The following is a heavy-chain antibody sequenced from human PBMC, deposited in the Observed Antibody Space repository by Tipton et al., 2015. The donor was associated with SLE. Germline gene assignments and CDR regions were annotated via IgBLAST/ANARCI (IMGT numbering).Heavy chain of an antibody. D-gene: IGHD6-13*01. J-gene: IGHJ3*02. V-gene: IGHV4-59*11. Sequence: TLSLTCTVSGGSISSHYWSWIRQPPGKGLEWIGYIYYSGSTNYNPSLKSRVTISVDTSKNQFSLKLSSVTAAGTAVYYCARDGIAAAGPAFDIWGQGTMVTVSS. CDR3: ARDGIAAAGPAFDI. CDR2: IYYSGST. CDR1: GGSISSHY.